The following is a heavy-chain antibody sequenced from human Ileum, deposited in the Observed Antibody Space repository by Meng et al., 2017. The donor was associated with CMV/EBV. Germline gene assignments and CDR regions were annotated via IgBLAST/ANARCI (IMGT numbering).Heavy chain of an antibody. CDR2: INPNSGGT. V-gene: IGHV1-2*02. D-gene: IGHD4-11*01. CDR1: GYTFTGYY. J-gene: IGHJ4*02. Sequence: KASGYTFTGYYVHWVRQAPGQGLEWMGWINPNSGGTSYAQKFQGRVTMTGDTSISTAYMDLTSLRSDDTAVYYCARGIYNNPLFPFDFWGQGTLVTVSS. CDR3: ARGIYNNPLFPFDF.